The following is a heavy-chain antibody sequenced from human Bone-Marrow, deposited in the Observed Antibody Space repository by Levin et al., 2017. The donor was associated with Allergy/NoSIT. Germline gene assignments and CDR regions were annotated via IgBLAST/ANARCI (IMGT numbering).Heavy chain of an antibody. CDR2: INPNNGGT. Sequence: GASVKVSCKASGYTFTGYYIHWVRQAPGQGLEWMGWINPNNGGTNYAQKFQGRVTMTRDTSISTAYLELSRLRSDDTAVYYCARAADSRGYDGGNWFDSWGQGTLVTVSS. J-gene: IGHJ5*01. CDR3: ARAADSRGYDGGNWFDS. D-gene: IGHD5-12*01. CDR1: GYTFTGYY. V-gene: IGHV1-2*02.